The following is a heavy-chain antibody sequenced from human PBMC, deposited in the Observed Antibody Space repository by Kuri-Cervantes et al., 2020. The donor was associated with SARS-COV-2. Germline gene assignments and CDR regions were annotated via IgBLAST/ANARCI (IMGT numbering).Heavy chain of an antibody. CDR2: IYTSGST. D-gene: IGHD6-19*01. CDR1: GGSISSYY. CDR3: ARQGDGGFRAVAGTTEWGY. V-gene: IGHV4-4*07. J-gene: IGHJ4*02. Sequence: SETLSLTCTVSGGSISSYYWSWIRQPAGKGLEWIGRIYTSGSTNYNPSLKSRVTILVDTSKNQFSLKLSSVTAADTAVYYCARQGDGGFRAVAGTTEWGYWGQGTLVTVSS.